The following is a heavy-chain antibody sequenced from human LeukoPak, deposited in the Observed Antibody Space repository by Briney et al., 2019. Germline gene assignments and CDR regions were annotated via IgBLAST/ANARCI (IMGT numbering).Heavy chain of an antibody. J-gene: IGHJ5*02. V-gene: IGHV3-23*01. CDR3: AKDPLRPYCGGDCHEASVDWFDP. D-gene: IGHD2-21*02. CDR2: ISGSGGST. Sequence: PGGSLRLSCAASGFTFSSYAMSWVRQAPGKGLEWVSAISGSGGSTYYADSVKGRFTISRDNSKNTLYLQMNSLRAEDTAVYYCAKDPLRPYCGGDCHEASVDWFDPWGQGTLVTVSS. CDR1: GFTFSSYA.